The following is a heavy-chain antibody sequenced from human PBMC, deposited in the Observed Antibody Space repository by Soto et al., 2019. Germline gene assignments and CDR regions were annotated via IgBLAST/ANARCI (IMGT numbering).Heavy chain of an antibody. D-gene: IGHD2-15*01. J-gene: IGHJ6*02. CDR3: ARQGTSSVVGMDV. CDR1: GYSFTSYW. Sequence: LKISCKGSGYSFTSYWIGWVRQMPGKGLEWMGIIYPGDSDTRYSPSFQGQVTISADKSISTAYLQWSSLKASDTAMYYCARQGTSSVVGMDVWGQGTTVTVSS. CDR2: IYPGDSDT. V-gene: IGHV5-51*01.